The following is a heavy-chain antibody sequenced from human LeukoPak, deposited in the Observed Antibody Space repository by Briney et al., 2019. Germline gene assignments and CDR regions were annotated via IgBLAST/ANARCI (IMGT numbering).Heavy chain of an antibody. V-gene: IGHV3-74*01. J-gene: IGHJ1*01. CDR3: ARAPSEIGGYYPEFFRH. Sequence: GGSLRLSGAASGFTFSSYWMHWVRQAPGKGLVWVSRIKSDGSTNYADSVKGRFTISRDNAKNTVSLQMNSLRAEDTGVYYCARAPSEIGGYYPEFFRHWGQGTLVTVSS. CDR1: GFTFSSYW. D-gene: IGHD3-22*01. CDR2: IKSDGST.